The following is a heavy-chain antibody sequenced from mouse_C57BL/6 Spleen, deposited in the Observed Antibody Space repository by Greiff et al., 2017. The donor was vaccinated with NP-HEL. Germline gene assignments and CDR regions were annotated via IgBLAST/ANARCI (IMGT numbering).Heavy chain of an antibody. CDR3: ARGGDFPWFAY. D-gene: IGHD2-13*01. CDR2: IDPSDSYT. Sequence: VQLQQPGAELVMPGASVKLSCKASGYTFTSYWMHWVKQRPGQGLEWIGEIDPSDSYTNYNQKFKGKSTLTVNKSSSTAYMQLSRLTSEDAAVYYCARGGDFPWFAYWGQGTLVTVSS. CDR1: GYTFTSYW. J-gene: IGHJ3*01. V-gene: IGHV1-69*01.